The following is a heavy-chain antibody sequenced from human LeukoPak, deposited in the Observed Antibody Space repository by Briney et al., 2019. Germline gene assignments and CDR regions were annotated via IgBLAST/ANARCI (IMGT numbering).Heavy chain of an antibody. J-gene: IGHJ4*02. CDR2: ISGSGGST. V-gene: IGHV3-23*01. CDR3: AKALILYGDSY. D-gene: IGHD4-17*01. CDR1: GFTFDDYG. Sequence: GGSLRLSCAASGFTFDDYGMSWVRQAPGKGLEWASAISGSGGSTYYADSVKGRFTISRDNSKNTLYLQMNSLRAEDTAVYYCAKALILYGDSYWGQGTLVTVSS.